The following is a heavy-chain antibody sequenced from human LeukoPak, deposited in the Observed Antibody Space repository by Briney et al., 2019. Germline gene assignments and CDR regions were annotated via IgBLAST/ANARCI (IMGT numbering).Heavy chain of an antibody. CDR3: ARDKKTDDYGDYWPWVVDY. CDR1: GSTFTSYW. V-gene: IGHV3-74*01. CDR2: INSDGSST. J-gene: IGHJ4*02. Sequence: GGSLRLSCVASGSTFTSYWMHWVRQAPGKGLVWVSRINSDGSSTNYADSVKGRFTISRDNAKNTLYLQMNSLRAEDTAVYYCARDKKTDDYGDYWPWVVDYWGQGTLVTVSS. D-gene: IGHD4-17*01.